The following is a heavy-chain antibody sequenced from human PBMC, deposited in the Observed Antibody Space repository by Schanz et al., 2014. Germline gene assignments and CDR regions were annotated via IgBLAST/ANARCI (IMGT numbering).Heavy chain of an antibody. V-gene: IGHV3-23*01. J-gene: IGHJ4*02. Sequence: EMQLLESGGGLAQPGGSLRLSCAASGFTLSNYAMSWVRQAPGKGLEWVSALSEGGGGTHYADSVRGRFTISSDSSKNTVYIQMNSLRAEDTALYYCARDRRNADLDYWGQGTLVTGSS. CDR1: GFTLSNYA. D-gene: IGHD1-1*01. CDR3: ARDRRNADLDY. CDR2: LSEGGGGT.